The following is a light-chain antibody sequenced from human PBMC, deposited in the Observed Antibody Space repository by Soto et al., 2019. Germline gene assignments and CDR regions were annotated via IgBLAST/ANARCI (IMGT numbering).Light chain of an antibody. CDR1: SSDIGAYDY. CDR3: VSFTTTSTHV. V-gene: IGLV2-14*01. Sequence: YALTQPASLSGSPGQSITLSCTGTSSDIGAYDYVSWFQQHPGKAPKLMISEVNNRPSGVSNRVSGSKSGNTAYLTISGLQVENEAEYFCVSFTTTSTHVFGTGTNVTV. J-gene: IGLJ1*01. CDR2: EVN.